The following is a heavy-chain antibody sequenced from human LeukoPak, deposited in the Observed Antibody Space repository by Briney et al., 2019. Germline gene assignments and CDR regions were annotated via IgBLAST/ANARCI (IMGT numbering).Heavy chain of an antibody. J-gene: IGHJ4*02. D-gene: IGHD2-21*02. CDR2: INHSGST. CDR1: GGSFSGYY. Sequence: SETLSLTCAVYGGSFSGYYWSWIRQPPGKGLEWIGEINHSGSTNYNPSLKSRVTISVDTSKNQFSLKLSSVTAADTAVYYCARGSTLAYCGGDCYPGLDYWGQGTLVTVSS. CDR3: ARGSTLAYCGGDCYPGLDY. V-gene: IGHV4-34*01.